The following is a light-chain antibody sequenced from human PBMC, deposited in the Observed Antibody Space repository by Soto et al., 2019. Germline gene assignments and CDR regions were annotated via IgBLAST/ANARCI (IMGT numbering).Light chain of an antibody. J-gene: IGLJ3*02. CDR3: CSYAGSSTFV. Sequence: QSVLTQPASVSGSPGQSITISCTGTSSDVGSYNLVSWYQQHPGKAPKLMIYEVNKRPSGVSNRFSGSKSGNTASLTISGLQAEDEGDYYCCSYAGSSTFVFGGGTQLTVL. CDR2: EVN. CDR1: SSDVGSYNL. V-gene: IGLV2-23*02.